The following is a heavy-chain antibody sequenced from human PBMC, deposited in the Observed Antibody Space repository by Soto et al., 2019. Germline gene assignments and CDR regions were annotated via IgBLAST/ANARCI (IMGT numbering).Heavy chain of an antibody. CDR3: ARIPYDFWSGEWVFAFDI. CDR1: GFSLSNARMG. Sequence: QVTLKESGPVLVKPTETLTLTCTVSGFSLSNARMGLSWIRQPPGKALEWLAHIFSNDEKSYSTFLKIRLTISKDTSKSQVVLTMTNMDPVDTATYYCARIPYDFWSGEWVFAFDIWGQGTMVTVSS. V-gene: IGHV2-26*01. CDR2: IFSNDEK. D-gene: IGHD3-3*01. J-gene: IGHJ3*02.